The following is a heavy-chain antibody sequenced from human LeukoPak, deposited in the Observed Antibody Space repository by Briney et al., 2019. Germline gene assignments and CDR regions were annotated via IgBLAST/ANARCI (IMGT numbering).Heavy chain of an antibody. D-gene: IGHD3-10*01. CDR2: INHSGST. CDR1: GGSFSGYC. V-gene: IGHV4-34*01. Sequence: SETLSLTCAVYGGSFSGYCWSWIRQPPGKGLEWIGEINHSGSTNYNPSLKSRVTISVDTSKNQFSLQLNSVTPEDTAVYYCARARLHHNYGSGTNFAYWGQGSLVTVSS. CDR3: ARARLHHNYGSGTNFAY. J-gene: IGHJ4*02.